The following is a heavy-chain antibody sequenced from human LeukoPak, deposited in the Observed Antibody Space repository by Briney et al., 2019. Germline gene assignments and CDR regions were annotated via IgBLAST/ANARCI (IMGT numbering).Heavy chain of an antibody. D-gene: IGHD6-19*01. CDR3: AKGRVAVADTHFDY. CDR2: ISASGGTT. J-gene: IGHJ4*02. CDR1: GFTFSTYA. V-gene: IGHV3-23*01. Sequence: GGSLRLSCAASGFTFSTYALSWVRQAPGKGLEWVSAISASGGTTYYADSVKGRFTISRDNSKNTLSLQMNSLRAEDTAVYYCAKGRVAVADTHFDYWGQGTLVTVSS.